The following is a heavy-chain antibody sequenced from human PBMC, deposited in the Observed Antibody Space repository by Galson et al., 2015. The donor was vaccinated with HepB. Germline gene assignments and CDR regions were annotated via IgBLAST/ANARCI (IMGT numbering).Heavy chain of an antibody. J-gene: IGHJ5*02. V-gene: IGHV1-69*04. CDR3: ARGGPDTIFGGSWFDP. CDR1: GGTFTNYC. CDR2: IIPLLGIA. Sequence: SVKVSCKASGGTFTNYCISWVRQAPGQGLEWMGRIIPLLGIANYAQNFQGRVTITADRSTSTAFMELRSLKPEDTAIYYCARGGPDTIFGGSWFDPWGQGTLVTVSS. D-gene: IGHD3-3*01.